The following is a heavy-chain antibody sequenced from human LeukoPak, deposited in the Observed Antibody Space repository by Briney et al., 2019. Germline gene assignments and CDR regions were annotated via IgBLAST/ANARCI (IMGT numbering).Heavy chain of an antibody. CDR2: ISYDGSNK. CDR1: GFTFSSYA. V-gene: IGHV3-30-3*01. Sequence: GGSLRLSCAASGFTFSSYAMHWVRQAPGKGLEWVAIISYDGSNKYYADSVKGRFTISRDNSKNTLYLQMNSLRAEGTAVYYCAREQYAEYQFDYWGQGTLVTVSS. J-gene: IGHJ4*02. D-gene: IGHD2-2*01. CDR3: AREQYAEYQFDY.